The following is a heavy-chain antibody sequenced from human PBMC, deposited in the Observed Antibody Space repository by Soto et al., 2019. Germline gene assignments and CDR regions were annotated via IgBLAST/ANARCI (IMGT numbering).Heavy chain of an antibody. J-gene: IGHJ4*02. CDR3: TRGADGFDY. CDR1: GFTFSSYD. Sequence: GGSLRLSCAAYGFTFSSYDFHWVRQATGKGLEWVSGIGTAGDTYYAGSVKGRFIMSRENAKNSLYLQMNSLRAGDTAVYYCTRGADGFDYWGQGT. D-gene: IGHD3-16*01. V-gene: IGHV3-13*01. CDR2: IGTAGDT.